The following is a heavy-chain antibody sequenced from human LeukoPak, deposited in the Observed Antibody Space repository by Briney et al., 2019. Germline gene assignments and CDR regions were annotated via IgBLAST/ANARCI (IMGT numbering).Heavy chain of an antibody. D-gene: IGHD3-22*01. Sequence: GVLRLSCAASGFTFSSYWMHWVRQAPGKGLVWVSRINSDGSSTSYADSVKGRFTISRDNAKNTLYLQMNSLRAEDTAVYYCARGLNYDSSGYYYGSHGMDVWGQGTTVTVSS. CDR1: GFTFSSYW. CDR3: ARGLNYDSSGYYYGSHGMDV. J-gene: IGHJ6*02. CDR2: INSDGSST. V-gene: IGHV3-74*01.